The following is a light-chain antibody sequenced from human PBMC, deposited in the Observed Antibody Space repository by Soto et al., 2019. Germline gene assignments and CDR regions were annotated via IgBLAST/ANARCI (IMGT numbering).Light chain of an antibody. CDR3: ETWDSNTRV. CDR2: LEGSGSF. V-gene: IGLV4-60*03. J-gene: IGLJ2*01. Sequence: QPVLTQSSSASASLGSSVKLTCTLSSGHSSHIIAWHQQQPGKAPRYLMKLEGSGSFNKGSGVPDRFSGSSSGADRYLTISTLQSEDEADYYCETWDSNTRVFGGGTKLTVL. CDR1: SGHSSHI.